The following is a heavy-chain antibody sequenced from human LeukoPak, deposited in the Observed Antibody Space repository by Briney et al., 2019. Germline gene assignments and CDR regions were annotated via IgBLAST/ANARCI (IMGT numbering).Heavy chain of an antibody. V-gene: IGHV1-2*02. D-gene: IGHD5-18*01. J-gene: IGHJ4*02. CDR2: INPNSGGT. CDR3: ARDGVRGDSYGYYRPYFDY. Sequence: ASVKVSCKASGYTFTGYYMHWVRQAPGQGLEWMGWINPNSGGTNYAQKFQGRVTMTGDTSISTAYMELSRLRSDDTAVYYCARDGVRGDSYGYYRPYFDYWGQGTLVTVSS. CDR1: GYTFTGYY.